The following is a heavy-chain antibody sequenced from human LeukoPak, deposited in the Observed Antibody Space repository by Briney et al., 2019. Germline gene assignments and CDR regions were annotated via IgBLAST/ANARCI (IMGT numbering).Heavy chain of an antibody. CDR3: APTTVTSGAEYFQH. J-gene: IGHJ1*01. CDR1: GGSISSYY. Sequence: TSETLSLTCTVPGGSISSYYWSWIRQPPGKGLEWIGYIYYSGSTNYNPSLKSRVTISVDTSKNQFSLKLSSVTAADTAVYYCAPTTVTSGAEYFQHWGQGTLVTVSS. D-gene: IGHD4-17*01. CDR2: IYYSGST. V-gene: IGHV4-59*01.